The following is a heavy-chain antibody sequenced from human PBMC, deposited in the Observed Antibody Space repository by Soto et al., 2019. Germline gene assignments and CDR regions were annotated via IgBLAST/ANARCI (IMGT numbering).Heavy chain of an antibody. J-gene: IGHJ5*02. CDR1: GYSFTSYW. CDR2: IYPGDSDT. D-gene: IGHD3-22*01. V-gene: IGHV5-51*01. CDR3: ARLLGYYDSSGHNWFDP. Sequence: GESLKISRKGSGYSFTSYWIGWVRQMPGKGLEWMGIIYPGDSDTRYSPSFQGQVTISADKSISTAYLQWSSLKASDTAMYYCARLLGYYDSSGHNWFDPWGQGTLVTVSS.